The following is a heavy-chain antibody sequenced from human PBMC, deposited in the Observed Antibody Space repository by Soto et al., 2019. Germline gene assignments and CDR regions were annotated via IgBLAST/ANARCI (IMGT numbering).Heavy chain of an antibody. D-gene: IGHD6-6*01. CDR1: GYTLTELS. CDR3: ATDLPLGIAARPRYYYMDV. J-gene: IGHJ6*03. Sequence: ASVKVSCKVSGYTLTELSMHWVRQAPGKGLEWMGGFDPEDGETIYAQKFQGRVTMTEDTSTDTAYMVLSSLRSEDTAVYYCATDLPLGIAARPRYYYMDVWGKGTTVTVSS. V-gene: IGHV1-24*01. CDR2: FDPEDGET.